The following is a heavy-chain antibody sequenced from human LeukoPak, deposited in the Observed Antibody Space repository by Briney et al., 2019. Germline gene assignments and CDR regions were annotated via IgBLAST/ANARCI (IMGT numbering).Heavy chain of an antibody. V-gene: IGHV3-30*02. CDR1: GFTFSNYD. D-gene: IGHD4-17*01. CDR2: IRYDGGNK. CDR3: ANPSYGDYEEYFQH. J-gene: IGHJ1*01. Sequence: GGSLRLSCAASGFTFSNYDMHWVRQAPGKGLEWVAFIRYDGGNKYYADSVKGRFTISRDNSKNTLYLQMNSLRAEDTAVYYCANPSYGDYEEYFQHWGQGTLVTVSS.